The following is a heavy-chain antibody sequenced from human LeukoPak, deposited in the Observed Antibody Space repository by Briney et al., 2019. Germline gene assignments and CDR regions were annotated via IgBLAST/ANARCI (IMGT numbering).Heavy chain of an antibody. V-gene: IGHV3-48*04. CDR2: ISSSGSNI. CDR1: GFTFSSYS. Sequence: GGSLRLSCAASGFTFSSYSMNWVRQAPGKGLEWVSFISSSGSNIYYADSVKGRFTISRDNAKNSLYLQMNSLRAEDTAVYYCARDRGGSYSAIDYWGQGTLVTVSS. J-gene: IGHJ4*02. CDR3: ARDRGGSYSAIDY. D-gene: IGHD1-26*01.